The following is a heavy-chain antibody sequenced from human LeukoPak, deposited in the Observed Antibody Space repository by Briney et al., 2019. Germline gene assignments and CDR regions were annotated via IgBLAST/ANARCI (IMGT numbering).Heavy chain of an antibody. CDR1: GFTFSTSW. Sequence: GGSLRLSCAASGFTFSTSWMSWVRQAPGKGLEWVSAISGSGGSTYYADSVKGRFTISRDNAKNSLYLQMNSLRAEDTAVYYCARDLYYYDSSGYYYWGQGTLVTVSS. J-gene: IGHJ4*02. CDR2: ISGSGGST. CDR3: ARDLYYYDSSGYYY. V-gene: IGHV3-23*01. D-gene: IGHD3-22*01.